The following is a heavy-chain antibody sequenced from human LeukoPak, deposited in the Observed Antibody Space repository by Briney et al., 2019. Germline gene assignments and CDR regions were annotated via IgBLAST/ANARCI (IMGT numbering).Heavy chain of an antibody. CDR1: GFTFSRNA. J-gene: IGHJ4*02. CDR2: ISGSGGST. Sequence: GGSLRLSCAASGFTFSRNAMSWVRQAPGKGLEWVLAISGSGGSTYYADSVKGRFTISRDNSKNTLYLQMNSLRAEDTAVYYCGKGDLGYCSSSSCNDYWGQGTLVTVSS. V-gene: IGHV3-23*01. D-gene: IGHD2-2*01. CDR3: GKGDLGYCSSSSCNDY.